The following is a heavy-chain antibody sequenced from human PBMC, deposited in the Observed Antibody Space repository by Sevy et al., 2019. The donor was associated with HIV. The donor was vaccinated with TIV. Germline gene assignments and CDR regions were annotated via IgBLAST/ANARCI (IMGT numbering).Heavy chain of an antibody. Sequence: GSLRLSCAASGFTVSSNYMSWVRQAPGKGLEWVSVIYSGGSTYYADSVKGRFTISRDNPKNTLYLQMNSLRAEDTAVYYCARDGQDSSGWQSFDYWGQGTLVTVSS. D-gene: IGHD6-19*01. J-gene: IGHJ4*02. CDR1: GFTVSSNY. CDR2: IYSGGST. CDR3: ARDGQDSSGWQSFDY. V-gene: IGHV3-53*01.